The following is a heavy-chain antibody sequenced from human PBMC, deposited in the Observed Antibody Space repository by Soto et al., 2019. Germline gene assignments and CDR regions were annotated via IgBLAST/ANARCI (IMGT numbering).Heavy chain of an antibody. CDR1: GYSFTSYW. V-gene: IGHV5-51*01. CDR2: IYPGDSDT. CDR3: ARHIAYCGGDCRDAFDI. Sequence: GESLKISCKGSGYSFTSYWIGWVRQMPGRGLEWMGIIYPGDSDTRYSPSFQGQVTISADKSISTAYPQWSSLKASDTAMYYCARHIAYCGGDCRDAFDIWGQGTMVTVSS. D-gene: IGHD2-21*02. J-gene: IGHJ3*02.